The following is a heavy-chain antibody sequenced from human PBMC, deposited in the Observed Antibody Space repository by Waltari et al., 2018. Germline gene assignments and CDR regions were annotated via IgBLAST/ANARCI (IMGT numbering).Heavy chain of an antibody. J-gene: IGHJ6*02. D-gene: IGHD5-18*01. CDR1: EFTFSDSA. CDR3: TRRVDTGVDNYYYSGLDV. CDR2: VRNNIKSYAT. Sequence: EVQLVESGGGLVQPGGSLKLSCAASEFTFSDSAIHWVRQASGKGLEWVGRVRNNIKSYATAYAASVKGRFTVSRDESKNTAYLEMNSLKTEDTTIYYCTRRVDTGVDNYYYSGLDVWGRGTTVTVSS. V-gene: IGHV3-73*01.